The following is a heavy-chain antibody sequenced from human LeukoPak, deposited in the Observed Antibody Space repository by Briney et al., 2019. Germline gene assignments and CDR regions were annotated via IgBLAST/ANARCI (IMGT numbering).Heavy chain of an antibody. J-gene: IGHJ4*02. Sequence: PGGSLTLPCPPSGFTLISYEIIWVGQAPGRGLEGVSHISDRGTTIYYADSVKGRFTISRDNAKNSLYLQMNSLRAEDTAVYYCVRESYGSGWYYYFDYWGQGTLVTVSS. V-gene: IGHV3-48*03. CDR2: ISDRGTTI. CDR1: GFTLISYE. D-gene: IGHD6-19*01. CDR3: VRESYGSGWYYYFDY.